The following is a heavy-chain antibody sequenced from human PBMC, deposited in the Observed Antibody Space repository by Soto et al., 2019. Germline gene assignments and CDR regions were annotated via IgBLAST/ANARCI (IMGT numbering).Heavy chain of an antibody. J-gene: IGHJ4*02. V-gene: IGHV4-30-4*01. CDR2: IYYTGST. D-gene: IGHD3-22*01. CDR3: ARALDDSSGYYGGLGY. Sequence: SETLSLTCTVSGGSISRGDCYWSWIRQPPGKGLEWIGYIYYTGSTYYNPSLKSRITMSVDTSKNQLSLKLTSVTAADTAVYYCARALDDSSGYYGGLGYWGQGTLVTVSS. CDR1: GGSISRGDCY.